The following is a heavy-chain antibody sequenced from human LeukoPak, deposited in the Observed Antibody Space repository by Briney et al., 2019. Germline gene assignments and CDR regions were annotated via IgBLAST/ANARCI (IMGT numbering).Heavy chain of an antibody. V-gene: IGHV1-2*06. D-gene: IGHD5-12*01. CDR1: GYTFTGYY. CDR2: INPNSGGT. J-gene: IGHJ4*02. CDR3: TRDRGYDYFFDY. Sequence: ASVKVSCKASGYTFTGYYMHWVRQAPGQGLEWMGRINPNSGGTNYAQKFQGRVTMTRDTSISTAYMELSRLRSDDTAVYYCTRDRGYDYFFDYWGQGTLVTVSS.